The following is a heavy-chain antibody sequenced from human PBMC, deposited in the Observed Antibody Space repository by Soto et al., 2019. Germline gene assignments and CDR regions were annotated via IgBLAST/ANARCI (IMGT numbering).Heavy chain of an antibody. CDR1: GFTFDNYA. Sequence: EVQLVESGGDLVQPGRSLSLSCAASGFTFDNYAMYWVRQAPGKGLEWVSGIGWNSYTINYSDSVKGRFTISRDNAKNSLYLQMNSLRAEDTALYNCARGYSGVGASSYFVYWGQGTLFTVSS. CDR2: IGWNSYTI. D-gene: IGHD2-15*01. V-gene: IGHV3-9*01. CDR3: ARGYSGVGASSYFVY. J-gene: IGHJ4*02.